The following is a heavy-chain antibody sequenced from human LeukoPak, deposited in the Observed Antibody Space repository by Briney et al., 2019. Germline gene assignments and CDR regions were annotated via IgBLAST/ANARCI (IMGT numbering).Heavy chain of an antibody. CDR2: ISAYNGNT. CDR3: ARVISGYNYFDY. V-gene: IGHV1-18*01. Sequence: ALVKVSCKASGYTFTSYGISWVRQAPGQGLEWMGWISAYNGNTNYAQKLQGRVTMTTDTSTSTAYMELRSLRSDDTAVYYCARVISGYNYFDYWGQGTLVTVSS. CDR1: GYTFTSYG. D-gene: IGHD5-12*01. J-gene: IGHJ4*02.